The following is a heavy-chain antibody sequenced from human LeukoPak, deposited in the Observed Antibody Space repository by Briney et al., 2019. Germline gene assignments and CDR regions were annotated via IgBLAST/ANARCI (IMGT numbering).Heavy chain of an antibody. Sequence: ASVNVSCKASGYTFSNYYMHWVRQAPGPGLEWMGIINPSGGTSYAQKFPGRVTMTRDTPISTAYMAPSRLRSDDTAVYYCAIAGLTSEAANKRFDYWGQGTLVTVSS. D-gene: IGHD1-1*01. CDR1: GYTFSNYY. J-gene: IGHJ4*02. CDR2: INPSGGT. V-gene: IGHV1-46*01. CDR3: AIAGLTSEAANKRFDY.